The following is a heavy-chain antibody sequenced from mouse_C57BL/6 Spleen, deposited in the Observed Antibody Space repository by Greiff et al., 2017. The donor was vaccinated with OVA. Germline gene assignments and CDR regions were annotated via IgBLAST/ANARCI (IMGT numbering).Heavy chain of an antibody. Sequence: EVQVVESGEGLVKPGGSLKLSCAASGFTFSSYAMSWVRQTPEKRLEWVAYISSGGDYIYYADTVKGRFTISRDNARNTLYLQMSSLKSEDTAMYYCTRAHYDGYYGAYWGQGTLVTVSA. CDR3: TRAHYDGYYGAY. CDR2: ISSGGDYI. V-gene: IGHV5-9-1*02. J-gene: IGHJ3*01. D-gene: IGHD2-3*01. CDR1: GFTFSSYA.